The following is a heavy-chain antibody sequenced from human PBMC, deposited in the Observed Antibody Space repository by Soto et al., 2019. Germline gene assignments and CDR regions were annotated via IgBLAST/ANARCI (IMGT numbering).Heavy chain of an antibody. J-gene: IGHJ4*02. Sequence: GGSLRLSCAASGFTFSSYSMNWVRQAPGKGLEWVSYISSSSSTIYYADSVKGRFTISRDNAKNSLYLQMNSLRAEDTAVYYCARRGTIFGVFFDYWGQGTLVTVSS. CDR2: ISSSSSTI. V-gene: IGHV3-48*01. CDR1: GFTFSSYS. CDR3: ARRGTIFGVFFDY. D-gene: IGHD3-3*01.